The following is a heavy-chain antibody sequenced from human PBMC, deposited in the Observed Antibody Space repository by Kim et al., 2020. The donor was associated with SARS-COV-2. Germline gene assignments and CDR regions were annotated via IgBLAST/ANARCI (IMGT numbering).Heavy chain of an antibody. CDR3: ARRAYVVYSSSSGGFDP. CDR1: GGSISSYY. Sequence: SETLSLTCTVSGGSISSYYWSWIRQPPGKGLEWIGYIYYSGSTNYNPSLKSRVTISVDTSKNQFSLKLSSVTAADTTAYYCARRAYVVYSSSSGGFDPWG. D-gene: IGHD6-6*01. CDR2: IYYSGST. V-gene: IGHV4-59*08. J-gene: IGHJ5*02.